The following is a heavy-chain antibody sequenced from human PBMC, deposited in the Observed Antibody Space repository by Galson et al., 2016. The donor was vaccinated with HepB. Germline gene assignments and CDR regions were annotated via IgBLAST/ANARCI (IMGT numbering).Heavy chain of an antibody. CDR1: GFPFSNYW. Sequence: SLRLSCAASGFPFSNYWMHWVRQAPGKGLEYLGHIKSKSDGGTADYATPVKGRFTIFRDDSKNTLYLQMNSLRIEDTAVYYCTPRSFWGPGTLVTVSS. J-gene: IGHJ4*02. CDR2: IKSKSDGGTA. V-gene: IGHV3-15*01. CDR3: TPRSF.